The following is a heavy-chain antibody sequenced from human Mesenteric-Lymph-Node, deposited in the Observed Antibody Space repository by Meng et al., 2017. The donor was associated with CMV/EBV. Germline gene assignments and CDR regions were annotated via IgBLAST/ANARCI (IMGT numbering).Heavy chain of an antibody. V-gene: IGHV4-39*07. CDR3: ARGVGYYYYGMDV. CDR2: INYSGTT. Sequence: SETLSLTCSLSGASISSSGYYWGWIRQPPGKGLEWIGTINYSGTTYYNPSLKSRVTISLATSQNQFSLELSSVTAADTAVYYCARGVGYYYYGMDVWGQGTTVTVSS. CDR1: GASISSSGYY. D-gene: IGHD3-16*01. J-gene: IGHJ6*02.